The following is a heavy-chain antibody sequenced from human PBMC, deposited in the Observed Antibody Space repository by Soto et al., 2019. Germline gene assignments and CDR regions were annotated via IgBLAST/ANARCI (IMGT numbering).Heavy chain of an antibody. CDR2: IIPIFGTA. Sequence: SVKVSCKASGGTFSSYAISWVRQAPGQGLEWMGGIIPIFGTANYAQKFQGRVTITADESTSTAYMELSSLRSEDTAVYYCARDSNYYDSSGPNDAFDIWGQGTMVTVSS. J-gene: IGHJ3*02. CDR1: GGTFSSYA. D-gene: IGHD3-22*01. V-gene: IGHV1-69*13. CDR3: ARDSNYYDSSGPNDAFDI.